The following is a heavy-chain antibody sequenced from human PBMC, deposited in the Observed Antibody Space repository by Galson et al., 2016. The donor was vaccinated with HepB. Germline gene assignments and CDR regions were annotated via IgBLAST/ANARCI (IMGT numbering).Heavy chain of an antibody. Sequence: SVKVSCKASGYTFTGYIMHWVRQAPGQGLEWMGWISPNSGVTNFAQKFQGRFTMTTDTSINTAYMELNRLQSDDTAFYYCAREKIGSTLLLSDYWGQGTLVTVSS. V-gene: IGHV1-2*02. CDR2: ISPNSGVT. CDR3: AREKIGSTLLLSDY. J-gene: IGHJ4*02. CDR1: GYTFTGYI. D-gene: IGHD2/OR15-2a*01.